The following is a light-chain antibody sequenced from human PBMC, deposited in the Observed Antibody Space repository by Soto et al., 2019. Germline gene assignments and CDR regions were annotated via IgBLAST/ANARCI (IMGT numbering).Light chain of an antibody. CDR2: RNN. Sequence: QSVLTQPPSASGTPGQRGTISCSGSSSNIGSNYVYWYQQLPGTAPKLLIYRNNQRPSGVPDRFSGSKSGTSASLAISGLRSEDEADYYCAAWDDSLRGYVFGTGTKLTVL. J-gene: IGLJ1*01. CDR1: SSNIGSNY. CDR3: AAWDDSLRGYV. V-gene: IGLV1-47*01.